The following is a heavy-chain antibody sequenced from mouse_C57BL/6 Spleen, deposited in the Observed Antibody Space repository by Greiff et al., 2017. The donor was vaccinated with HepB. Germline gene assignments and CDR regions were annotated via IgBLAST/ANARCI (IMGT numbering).Heavy chain of an antibody. V-gene: IGHV5-4*01. Sequence: EVQGVESGGGLVKPGGSLKLSCAASGFTFSSYAMSWVRQTPEKRLEWVATISAGGSYTYYPDNVKGRFTISRDKATNNLYLQMSHLTSEDTAVYYCAILYAGSSAIDYWGQGTSVTVSS. CDR2: ISAGGSYT. J-gene: IGHJ4*01. CDR1: GFTFSSYA. CDR3: AILYAGSSAIDY. D-gene: IGHD2-3*01.